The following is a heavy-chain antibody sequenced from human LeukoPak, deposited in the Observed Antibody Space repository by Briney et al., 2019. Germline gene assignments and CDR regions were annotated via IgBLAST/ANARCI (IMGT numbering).Heavy chain of an antibody. D-gene: IGHD1-26*01. CDR3: ARHAYRFDPYWFDP. CDR1: GCSLSSYY. CDR2: IYYSGST. J-gene: IGHJ5*02. Sequence: PSETLSLTCTVSGCSLSSYYWNWVRQPPGKGLEWIGYIYYSGSTNYNPYLKSRVTISVDTSKNQFSLKLSSVTAADTAVYYCARHAYRFDPYWFDPWGQGTLVTVSS. V-gene: IGHV4-59*08.